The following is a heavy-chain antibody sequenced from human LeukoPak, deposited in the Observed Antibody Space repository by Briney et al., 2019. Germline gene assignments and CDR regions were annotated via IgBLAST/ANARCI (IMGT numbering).Heavy chain of an antibody. CDR3: AKPETRLNQAYGMDV. CDR2: ISYDGSSK. V-gene: IGHV3-30*18. J-gene: IGHJ6*02. D-gene: IGHD1-14*01. Sequence: HPGGSLRLSCAASGFTFSSYGMHWVRQAPGKGLEWVAVISYDGSSKYYADSVKGRFTISRDNSKNTLYLQMNSLRAEDTAVYYCAKPETRLNQAYGMDVWGQGTTVTVSS. CDR1: GFTFSSYG.